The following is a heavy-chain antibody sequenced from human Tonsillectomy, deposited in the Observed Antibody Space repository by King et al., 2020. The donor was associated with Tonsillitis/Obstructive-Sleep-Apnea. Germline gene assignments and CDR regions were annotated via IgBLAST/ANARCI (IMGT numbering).Heavy chain of an antibody. Sequence: VQLVESGGGLVKPGGSLRLSCAASGFTFSNAWMSWVRQAPGKGLEWVGRIKSKTDDGTTDYAAPVKGRFTISRDDSKNTLYLQIYSLKTEDTDVYYCTPDRIQPLHVTYYYYMDVWGKGTTVTVSS. J-gene: IGHJ6*03. V-gene: IGHV3-15*01. CDR3: TPDRIQPLHVTYYYYMDV. CDR1: GFTFSNAW. CDR2: IKSKTDDGTT. D-gene: IGHD5-18*01.